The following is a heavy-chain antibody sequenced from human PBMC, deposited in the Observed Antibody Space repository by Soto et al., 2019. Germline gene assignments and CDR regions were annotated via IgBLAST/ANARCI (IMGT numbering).Heavy chain of an antibody. CDR1: GFTFSRYW. J-gene: IGHJ3*02. V-gene: IGHV3-7*01. D-gene: IGHD5-18*01. CDR2: IKQDGTEK. CDR3: ARGDTPMITGMDSFDI. Sequence: PWGSLRLSCAASGFTFSRYWMNWVRQAPGKGLEWVANIKQDGTEKNYVDSVKGRFTISRDNARNSLYLQMDSLRAEDTAVYFCARGDTPMITGMDSFDIWGQGTMVTVS.